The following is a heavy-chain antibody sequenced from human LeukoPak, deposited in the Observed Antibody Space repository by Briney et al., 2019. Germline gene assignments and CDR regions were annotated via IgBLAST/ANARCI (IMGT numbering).Heavy chain of an antibody. CDR2: IYYTGSS. Sequence: PSETLSLTCTVSGGSISSYYWSWIRQPPREGLEWIGDIYYTGSSNNNPSPNSRVTISVDTSKLQFSLKLSSVTAADTAVYYCGRVYDSSGSDDAFDIWGQGTMVTVSS. D-gene: IGHD3-22*01. CDR3: GRVYDSSGSDDAFDI. CDR1: GGSISSYY. J-gene: IGHJ3*02. V-gene: IGHV4-59*01.